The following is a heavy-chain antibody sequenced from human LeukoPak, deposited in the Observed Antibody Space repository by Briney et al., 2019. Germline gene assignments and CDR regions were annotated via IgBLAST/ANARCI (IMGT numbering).Heavy chain of an antibody. CDR1: GGTFSSYA. CDR2: IIPILCTA. Sequence: GSSVPVSCKASGGTFSSYAISWVRQAPGQGLEGMGRIIPILCTANYAQKFQGRVTITTDESTSTAYMELSSLRSEDTAVYYCAMSGSYSNPDYWGQGTLVTVSS. J-gene: IGHJ4*02. V-gene: IGHV1-69*05. CDR3: AMSGSYSNPDY. D-gene: IGHD1-26*01.